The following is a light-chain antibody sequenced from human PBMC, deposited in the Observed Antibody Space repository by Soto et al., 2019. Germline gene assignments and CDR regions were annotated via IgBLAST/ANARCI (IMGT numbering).Light chain of an antibody. CDR2: GAF. J-gene: IGKJ1*01. CDR1: QTISRY. V-gene: IGKV1-39*01. CDR3: MQALQSPRT. Sequence: DIQMTQSPSSLSASVGDRVTITCRASQTISRYANWYQQKPGKAPKLLISGAFDLQTGVPSRFSGSGSGTDFTLKISRVEAEDVGVYYCMQALQSPRTFGQGTKVDIK.